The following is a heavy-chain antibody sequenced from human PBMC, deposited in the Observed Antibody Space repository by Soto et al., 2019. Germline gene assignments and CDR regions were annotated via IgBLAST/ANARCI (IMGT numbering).Heavy chain of an antibody. CDR2: MFPGDSDT. D-gene: IGHD6-19*01. Sequence: PVESLKISCKGSGYSFTTYWIGWVRQLPGQGLEWIGFMFPGDSDTRYSPSFQGQVTMSADPSTNTAYLEWSSLKAADSAIYYCARVPDSSLGNMDVGGQGTTVPVSS. V-gene: IGHV5-51*01. CDR3: ARVPDSSLGNMDV. J-gene: IGHJ6*02. CDR1: GYSFTTYW.